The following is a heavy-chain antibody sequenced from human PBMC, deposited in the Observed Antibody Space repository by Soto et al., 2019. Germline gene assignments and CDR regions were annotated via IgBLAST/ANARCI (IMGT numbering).Heavy chain of an antibody. CDR2: IGPESGAT. CDR3: GRGRSGQIVVFY. J-gene: IGHJ4*02. V-gene: IGHV1-2*02. D-gene: IGHD1-26*01. CDR1: GYTFTGHY. Sequence: GASVKVSCKASGYTFTGHYINWVRHAPEQGPEWMGEIGPESGATRYAQKFQGRVTMTRDTSITTVYMELKNLSPDDTAVYYCGRGRSGQIVVFYWGQGTPVTVSS.